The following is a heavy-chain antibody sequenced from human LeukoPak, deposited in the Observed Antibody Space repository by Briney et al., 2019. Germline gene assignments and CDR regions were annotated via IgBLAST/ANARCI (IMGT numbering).Heavy chain of an antibody. CDR1: GFTFSSYW. CDR2: IKQDGSEK. Sequence: GGSLRLSCAASGFTFSSYWMSWVRQAPGEGLEWVANIKQDGSEKYYVDSVKGRFTISRDNAKNSLYLQMNSLRAEDTAVYYCARDFWPYYGDPAAYWGQGTLVTVSS. V-gene: IGHV3-7*01. CDR3: ARDFWPYYGDPAAY. D-gene: IGHD4-17*01. J-gene: IGHJ4*02.